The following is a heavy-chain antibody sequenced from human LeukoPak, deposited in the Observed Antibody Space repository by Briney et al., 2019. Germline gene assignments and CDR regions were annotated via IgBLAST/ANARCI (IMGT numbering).Heavy chain of an antibody. CDR1: GFTFRSYA. V-gene: IGHV3-23*01. J-gene: IGHJ4*02. D-gene: IGHD3-10*01. Sequence: GGSLRLSCAASGFTFRSYAMSWVRQAPGKGLEWVSCISGSGDSTYKADSVKGRFTISRDNSKNTVYLQMNSLRAEDTAVYYCRFGEYGSEDWGQGALVTVSS. CDR3: RFGEYGSED. CDR2: ISGSGDST.